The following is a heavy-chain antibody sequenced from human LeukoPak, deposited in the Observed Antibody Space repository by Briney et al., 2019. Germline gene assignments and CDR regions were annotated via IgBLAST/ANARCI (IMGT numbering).Heavy chain of an antibody. CDR1: GGSISSGGYS. J-gene: IGHJ4*02. D-gene: IGHD3-22*01. V-gene: IGHV4-30-2*01. Sequence: SETLSLTCAVSGGSISSGGYSWSWIRQPPGTGLEWIGYIYHSGSTYYNPSLKSRVTISVDRSKNQFSLKLSSVAAADTAVYYCARSYYYDSSGYWPPHAFDYWGQGTLVTVSS. CDR3: ARSYYYDSSGYWPPHAFDY. CDR2: IYHSGST.